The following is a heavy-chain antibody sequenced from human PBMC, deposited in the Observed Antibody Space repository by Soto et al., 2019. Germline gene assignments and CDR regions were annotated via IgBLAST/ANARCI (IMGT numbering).Heavy chain of an antibody. V-gene: IGHV1-69*12. CDR3: ARPAYSSGWYEALDY. J-gene: IGHJ4*02. CDR1: GGTFSSYA. Sequence: QVQLVQSGAAVKKPGSSVKVSCKASGGTFSSYAISWVRQAPGQGLEWMGGIIPIFGTANYAQKFQGRVTITADESTSTAYMELRSLRSEDTAVYYCARPAYSSGWYEALDYWGQGTLVTVSS. CDR2: IIPIFGTA. D-gene: IGHD6-19*01.